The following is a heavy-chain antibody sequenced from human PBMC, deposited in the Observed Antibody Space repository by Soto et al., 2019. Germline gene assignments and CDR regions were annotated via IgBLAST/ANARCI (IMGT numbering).Heavy chain of an antibody. D-gene: IGHD2-2*01. J-gene: IGHJ6*02. CDR2: IWFDGSKK. V-gene: IGHV3-33*01. CDR3: ARDRLVPYGYGMDV. CDR1: GFTFRSYG. Sequence: QMQLVESGGGVVQPGRSLRLSCAASGFTFRSYGIHWVRQAPGKGLEWVALIWFDGSKKYYVDSVKGRFAVSRDNSKNTLYLQMTSLRVEDTAVYFCARDRLVPYGYGMDVWGQRTTVTVSS.